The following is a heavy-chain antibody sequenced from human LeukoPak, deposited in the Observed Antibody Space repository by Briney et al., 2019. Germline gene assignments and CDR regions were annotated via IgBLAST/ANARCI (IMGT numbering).Heavy chain of an antibody. J-gene: IGHJ4*02. CDR3: ARGLLRFLEWSFDY. CDR1: GFTFSDYY. D-gene: IGHD3-3*01. V-gene: IGHV3-11*01. Sequence: PGGSLRLSCAASGFTFSDYYMSWIRQAPGKGLEWVSYISSSGSTIYYADSVKGRFTISRDNAKNPLYLQMNSLRAEDTAVYYCARGLLRFLEWSFDYWGQGTLVTVSS. CDR2: ISSSGSTI.